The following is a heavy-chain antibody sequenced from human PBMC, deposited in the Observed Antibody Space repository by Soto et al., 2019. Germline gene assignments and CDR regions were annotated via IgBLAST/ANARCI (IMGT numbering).Heavy chain of an antibody. V-gene: IGHV4-39*01. Sequence: QLQLQESGPGLVKPSETLSLTCTVSGVSISGTRYYWGWIRQTPAKGLEWIGTTYYSGETFYNPSLKSRVTISIATSKNHFSLNLAPVTAADTAIYYCARHGSFWGQGAVVTVSS. CDR3: ARHGSF. D-gene: IGHD3-16*02. J-gene: IGHJ1*01. CDR1: GVSISGTRYY. CDR2: TYYSGET.